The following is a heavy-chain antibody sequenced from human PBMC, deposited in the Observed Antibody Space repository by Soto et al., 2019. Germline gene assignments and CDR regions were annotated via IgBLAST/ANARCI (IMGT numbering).Heavy chain of an antibody. V-gene: IGHV4-59*01. CDR3: PSYYYDSSGYYYLDY. CDR2: IYYSGCT. D-gene: IGHD3-22*01. J-gene: IGHJ4*01. Sequence: PSETLSLTCTVSGGSISSYYWSWIRQPPGKGLEWIGYIYYSGCTNYNPSLKSRVTISVDTSKNQFSLKLSSVTAADTAVCYCPSYYYDSSGYYYLDYWGHGTLVTVSS. CDR1: GGSISSYY.